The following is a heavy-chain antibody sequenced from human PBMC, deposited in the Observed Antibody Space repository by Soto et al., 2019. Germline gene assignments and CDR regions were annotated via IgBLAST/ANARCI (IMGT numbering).Heavy chain of an antibody. J-gene: IGHJ4*02. Sequence: EVQLVESGGGLVKPGGSLRLSCAVSGLTFTNYNVNWVRQAPGKGLEWVSFISASGTYIYYADSVKGRFTISRDNAKNSLYLQMNSLRAEDTAIYYCATDWRYSYGFSFDYWGQGTLVTVSS. CDR1: GLTFTNYN. CDR3: ATDWRYSYGFSFDY. CDR2: ISASGTYI. V-gene: IGHV3-21*01. D-gene: IGHD5-18*01.